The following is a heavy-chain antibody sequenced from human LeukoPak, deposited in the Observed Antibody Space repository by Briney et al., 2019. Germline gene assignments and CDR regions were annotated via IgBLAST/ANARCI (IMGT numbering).Heavy chain of an antibody. D-gene: IGHD4-17*01. V-gene: IGHV1-69*05. CDR2: IIPIFGTA. J-gene: IGHJ4*02. Sequence: SVKVSCKASGGTFSSYAISWVRQAPGQGLERMGGIIPIFGTANYAQKFQGRVTITTDESTSTAYMELSSLRSEDTAVYYCARVSVYGDYVVDYWGQGTLVTVSS. CDR3: ARVSVYGDYVVDY. CDR1: GGTFSSYA.